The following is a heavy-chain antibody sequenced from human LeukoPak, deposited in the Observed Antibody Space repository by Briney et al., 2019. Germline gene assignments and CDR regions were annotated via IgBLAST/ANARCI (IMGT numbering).Heavy chain of an antibody. V-gene: IGHV3-23*01. CDR3: AKDKGWGYSSYDYYGMDV. Sequence: HGGSLRLSCAASGVTLSSYAMSRVRQAPGKGLEWVSGISGSGGSTYYADSVKGRFTISRDISKNTLYVQMNSLRAEDAAVYYCAKDKGWGYSSYDYYGMDVWGQGTTVTVSS. D-gene: IGHD1-26*01. CDR2: ISGSGGST. CDR1: GVTLSSYA. J-gene: IGHJ6*02.